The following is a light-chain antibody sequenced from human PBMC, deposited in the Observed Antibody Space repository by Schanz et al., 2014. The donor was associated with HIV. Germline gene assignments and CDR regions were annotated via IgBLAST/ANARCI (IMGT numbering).Light chain of an antibody. V-gene: IGLV1-40*01. CDR3: EAWDDSLKGAA. Sequence: QSVLAQPPSVSGAPGQRVTISCTGSSSNIGAGYDVHWYQLLPGTAPKLLIYGNNNRPSGVPDRFSGSKSGTSASLAISGLQSEDEADYYCEAWDDSLKGAAFGGGTQLTVL. CDR1: SSNIGAGYD. CDR2: GNN. J-gene: IGLJ7*01.